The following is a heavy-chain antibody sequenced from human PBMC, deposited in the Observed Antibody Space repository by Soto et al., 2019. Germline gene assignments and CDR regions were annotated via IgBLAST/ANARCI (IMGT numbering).Heavy chain of an antibody. J-gene: IGHJ4*02. D-gene: IGHD1-26*01. Sequence: PGGSLRLSCAASGFTFSTYAMNWVRQAPGKGLEWVSGLIGSGATTYYADSVKGRFTISRDNSKNTLYLQMNTLRAEDTALYICAKWEEASGLLTTYNDYWGQGTLVTVSS. CDR2: LIGSGATT. CDR1: GFTFSTYA. V-gene: IGHV3-23*01. CDR3: AKWEEASGLLTTYNDY.